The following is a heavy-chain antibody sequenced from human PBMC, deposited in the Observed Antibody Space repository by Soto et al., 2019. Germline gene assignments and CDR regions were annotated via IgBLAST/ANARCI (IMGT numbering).Heavy chain of an antibody. CDR3: AKGAGRLGYSTA. V-gene: IGHV4-59*01. CDR1: GDSMSSSY. D-gene: IGHD4-4*01. J-gene: IGHJ4*02. CDR2: IFHTGDF. Sequence: QVQLQESGPGLVKPSETLSLTCTVSGDSMSSSYWSWFRQPPGKGLEYIGYIFHTGDFNYNPSLKSRVTIALDTSKNQLSLKLTFVTAADTAMYYCAKGAGRLGYSTARGQGTLVTVSS.